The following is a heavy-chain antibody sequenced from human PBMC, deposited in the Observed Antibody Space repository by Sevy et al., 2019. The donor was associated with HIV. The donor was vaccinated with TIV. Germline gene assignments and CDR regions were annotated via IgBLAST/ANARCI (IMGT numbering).Heavy chain of an antibody. CDR1: GFSFSWYD. V-gene: IGHV3-30*02. CDR2: ILYDGSKK. J-gene: IGHJ6*02. Sequence: GGYLRLSCATSGFSFSWYDIQWVRQAPGKGLEWVAFILYDGSKKYYGDSVKGRFTISRDNSKNMLYLQMNSLRIEDAAVYYCSRDHPDKDGMDVWGQGTMVTVSS. CDR3: SRDHPDKDGMDV. D-gene: IGHD2-15*01.